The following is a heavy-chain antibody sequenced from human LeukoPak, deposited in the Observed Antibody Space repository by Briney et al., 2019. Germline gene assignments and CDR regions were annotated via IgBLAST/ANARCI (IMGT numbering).Heavy chain of an antibody. D-gene: IGHD1-7*01. CDR3: ARGSNWNYGILDY. CDR1: GGSISSFY. V-gene: IGHV4-4*07. CDR2: IYTSGST. Sequence: SETLSLTCTVSGGSISSFYWNWIRQPAGKGLEWIGRIYTSGSTNYNPSLKSRVTMSVDTSKNQFSLKLFSVTAADTAVYYCARGSNWNYGILDYWGQGTLVTVSS. J-gene: IGHJ4*02.